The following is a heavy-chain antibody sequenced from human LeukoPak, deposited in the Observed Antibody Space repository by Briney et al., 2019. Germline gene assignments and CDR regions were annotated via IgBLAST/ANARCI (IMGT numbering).Heavy chain of an antibody. V-gene: IGHV1-18*01. CDR2: ISAYNGNT. D-gene: IGHD6-13*01. CDR3: ARGGEGLGAAGTRAFDI. Sequence: ASVKVSCKASGYTFTSYGISWVRQAPGQGLEWMGWISAYNGNTNYAQKLQGRVTMTTDTSTSTAYMELRSLRSDDTAVYYCARGGEGLGAAGTRAFDIWGQGTMVTVSS. CDR1: GYTFTSYG. J-gene: IGHJ3*02.